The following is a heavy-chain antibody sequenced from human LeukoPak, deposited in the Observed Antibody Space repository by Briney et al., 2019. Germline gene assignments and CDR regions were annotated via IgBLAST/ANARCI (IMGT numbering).Heavy chain of an antibody. Sequence: GGSLRLSCAASGFTVSSNYMSWVRQAPGKGLEWVSVIYSGGSTYYADSVKGRFTISRDNSKNTLYLQMNSLRAEDTAVYYCARELRPRGFGPWGQGTLVTVSS. D-gene: IGHD4-17*01. J-gene: IGHJ5*02. CDR2: IYSGGST. CDR1: GFTVSSNY. V-gene: IGHV3-66*01. CDR3: ARELRPRGFGP.